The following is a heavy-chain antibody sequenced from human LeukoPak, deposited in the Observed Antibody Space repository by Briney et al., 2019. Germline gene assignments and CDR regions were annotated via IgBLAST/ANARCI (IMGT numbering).Heavy chain of an antibody. CDR2: ISYDGSNK. D-gene: IGHD2-15*01. Sequence: GGSLRLSCAASGFTFSSYGMHWVRQAPGKGLEWEAVISYDGSNKYYADSVKGRFAISRDNSENTLYLQMNSLRAEDTAVYYCAKDPACCNYYGMDVWGQGTTVTVSS. V-gene: IGHV3-30*18. CDR1: GFTFSSYG. CDR3: AKDPACCNYYGMDV. J-gene: IGHJ6*02.